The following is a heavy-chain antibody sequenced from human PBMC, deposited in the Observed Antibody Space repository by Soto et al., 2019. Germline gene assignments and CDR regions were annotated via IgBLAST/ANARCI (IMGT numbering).Heavy chain of an antibody. CDR1: GGSISSGDYY. CDR3: ARAGVTIGSSGYYFDY. V-gene: IGHV4-30-4*01. Sequence: SETLSLTCTVSGGSISSGDYYWSWIRQPPGKGLEWIGYIYYSGSTYYNPSLKSRVTISVDTSKNQFSLKLSSVTAADTAVYYCARAGVTIGSSGYYFDYWGQGTLVTVSS. J-gene: IGHJ4*02. CDR2: IYYSGST. D-gene: IGHD3-10*01.